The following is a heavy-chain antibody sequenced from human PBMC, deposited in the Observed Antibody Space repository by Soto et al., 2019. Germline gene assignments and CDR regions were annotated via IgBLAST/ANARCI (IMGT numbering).Heavy chain of an antibody. D-gene: IGHD7-27*01. V-gene: IGHV1-3*01. CDR3: ARDTGDGTFDF. CDR2: INAGYGNT. CDR1: GYTFSSYA. J-gene: IGHJ4*02. Sequence: ASVKVSCKXSGYTFSSYAMHWVRQAPGQRLEWMGWINAGYGNTKSSQKFQDRVTISRDTSASTAYMELTSLRSEDPAVYYCARDTGDGTFDFWGQGTLVTVSS.